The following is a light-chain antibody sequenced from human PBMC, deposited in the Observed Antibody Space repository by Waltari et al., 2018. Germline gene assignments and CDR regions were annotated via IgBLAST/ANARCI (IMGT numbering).Light chain of an antibody. CDR3: HQYCSTPLT. J-gene: IGKJ1*01. V-gene: IGKV4-1*01. Sequence: DIVMTQSPDSLAVSLGERATINCKSSQSVIHSSNTRSSLAWYQQKPGQPPKLLIYWASTLQPGVPDRVSGSGSGTDFTLTISTLQAEDVAVYYCHQYCSTPLTFGQGTKVDIK. CDR1: QSVIHSSNTRSS. CDR2: WAS.